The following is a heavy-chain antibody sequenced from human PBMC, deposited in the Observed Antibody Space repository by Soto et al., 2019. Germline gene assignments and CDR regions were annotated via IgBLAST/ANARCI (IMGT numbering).Heavy chain of an antibody. Sequence: SETLSLTCTVSGGSVSSGSYYWSWIRQPPGKGLEWIGYIYYSGSTNYNPSLKSRVTISVDTSKNQFSLKLSSVTAADTAVYYCAREMVDSAALYYYYYGMDVWGQGTTVTVSS. CDR3: AREMVDSAALYYYYYGMDV. CDR1: GGSVSSGSYY. J-gene: IGHJ6*02. D-gene: IGHD2-8*01. V-gene: IGHV4-61*01. CDR2: IYYSGST.